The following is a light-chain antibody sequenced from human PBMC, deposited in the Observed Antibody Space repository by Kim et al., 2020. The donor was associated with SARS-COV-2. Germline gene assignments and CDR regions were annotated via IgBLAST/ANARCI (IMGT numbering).Light chain of an antibody. J-gene: IGLJ3*02. V-gene: IGLV6-57*03. CDR2: EDN. Sequence: GKTVTISCTRSSGGIASNYVKWYQQRPGSAPTTVIYEDNERPSGVPDRFSGSIDSSSNSASLTISGLKTEDEADYYCQSYDSSSWVFGGGTQLTVL. CDR3: QSYDSSSWV. CDR1: SGGIASNY.